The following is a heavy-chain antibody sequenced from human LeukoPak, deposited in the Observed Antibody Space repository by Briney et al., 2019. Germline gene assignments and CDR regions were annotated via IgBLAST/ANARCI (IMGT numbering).Heavy chain of an antibody. J-gene: IGHJ4*02. V-gene: IGHV3-21*05. CDR3: ARDTFHPGLIDS. Sequence: EGSLRLSCAASGFTFSRYAMNWVRQAPGKGLEWVSYINTDSSDIHYADSVKGRFTISRDNARNTLYLQLSSLRAEDSAVYYCARDTFHPGLIDSWGQGTLVTVSS. CDR2: INTDSSDI. CDR1: GFTFSRYA. D-gene: IGHD2-21*01.